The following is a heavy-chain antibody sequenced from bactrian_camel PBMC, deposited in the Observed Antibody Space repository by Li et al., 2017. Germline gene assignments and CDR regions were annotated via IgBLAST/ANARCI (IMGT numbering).Heavy chain of an antibody. CDR1: GYTYSSNS. J-gene: IGHJ4*01. CDR2: IYTVDGST. V-gene: IGHV3S54*01. CDR3: AADLLSYSASWCFDGSVPGRYAI. Sequence: HVQLVESGGGSVQAGGSLRLSCVDSGYTYSSNSWGWFRQTPGKEREGIASIYTVDGSTYYADSVKGRFTVSQDSAKNILYLQMNSLKPEDTAMYYCAADLLSYSASWCFDGSVPGRYAIWGQGTQVTVS. D-gene: IGHD3*01.